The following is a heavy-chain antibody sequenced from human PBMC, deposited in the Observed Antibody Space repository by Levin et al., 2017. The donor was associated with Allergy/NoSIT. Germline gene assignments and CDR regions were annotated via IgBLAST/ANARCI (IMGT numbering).Heavy chain of an antibody. V-gene: IGHV3-74*01. Sequence: SCTASGFTFSSRWMHWVRQPPGKGLVWVSRINSDGSSINYADSVKGRFTISRDNAKNTLYLQMNTLRAEDTAVYFCARDYTTLDYWGQGTLVTVSS. J-gene: IGHJ4*02. CDR2: INSDGSSI. CDR3: ARDYTTLDY. D-gene: IGHD4-17*01. CDR1: GFTFSSRW.